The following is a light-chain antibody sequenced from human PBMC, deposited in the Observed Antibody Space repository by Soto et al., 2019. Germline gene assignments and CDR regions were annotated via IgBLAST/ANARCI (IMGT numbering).Light chain of an antibody. CDR3: QQYNNWPRT. V-gene: IGKV3-15*01. CDR1: QSVSSN. J-gene: IGKJ2*01. CDR2: GAS. Sequence: EIVMTQSPATLSVSPGERATLSCRASQSVSSNLAWYQQKPGQAPRLLIYGASMMATGFPARFSGSGSGTEFTLTISSLQSEDFAVYYCQQYNNWPRTFGQGTKLEIK.